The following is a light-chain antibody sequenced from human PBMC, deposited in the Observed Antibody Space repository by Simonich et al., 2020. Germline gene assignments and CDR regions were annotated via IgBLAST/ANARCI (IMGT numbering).Light chain of an antibody. CDR2: WAS. J-gene: IGKJ2*01. Sequence: DIVMTQPPDSLAVSLGERATFNCKSSQSVLYSSNNKNYLAWYQQKPGQPPKLLIYWASTRESGVPDRFSGSGSGTDFTLTISSLQAEDVAVYYCQQYYSTPYTFGQGTKLEIK. CDR1: QSVLYSSNNKNY. CDR3: QQYYSTPYT. V-gene: IGKV4-1*01.